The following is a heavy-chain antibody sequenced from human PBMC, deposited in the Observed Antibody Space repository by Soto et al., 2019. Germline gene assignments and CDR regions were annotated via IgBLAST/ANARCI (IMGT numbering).Heavy chain of an antibody. V-gene: IGHV3-23*01. D-gene: IGHD2-2*01. J-gene: IGHJ4*01. CDR2: ISGSGGST. Sequence: GGSLRLSCAASGFTFSSYGMSWVRQAPGKGLEWVSAISGSGGSTYYADSVKGRFTISRDNFKRTLYLQMNSLRAEDTAIYYCARGRHCTSPTCYVEYWGQGTLVTVSS. CDR1: GFTFSSYG. CDR3: ARGRHCTSPTCYVEY.